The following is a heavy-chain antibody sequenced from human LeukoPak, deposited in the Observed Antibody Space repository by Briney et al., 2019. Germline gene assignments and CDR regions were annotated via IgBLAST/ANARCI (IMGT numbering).Heavy chain of an antibody. CDR2: ISGSGGST. V-gene: IGHV3-23*01. CDR3: ARAGGGLDY. D-gene: IGHD2-15*01. CDR1: GFTFSNYA. J-gene: IGHJ4*02. Sequence: PGGSLRLSCAASGFTFSNYAMNWVRQAPGKGLEWVSTISGSGGSTYYADSVKGRFTISRDNSNNTLYLQMNSLRAEDTAVYYCARAGGGLDYWGQGILVTVSS.